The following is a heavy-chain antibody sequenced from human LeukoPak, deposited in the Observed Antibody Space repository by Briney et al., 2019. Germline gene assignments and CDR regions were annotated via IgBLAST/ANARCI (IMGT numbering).Heavy chain of an antibody. V-gene: IGHV3-53*01. CDR2: IYSGGST. Sequence: GGSLRLSCAASGFTFSSYAMSWVRQAPGKGLEWVSVIYSGGSTYYADSVKGRFTISRDNSKNTLYLQMNSLRAEDTAVYYCARDRGDYGDNEGAFDIWGQGTMVTVSS. J-gene: IGHJ3*02. CDR1: GFTFSSYA. CDR3: ARDRGDYGDNEGAFDI. D-gene: IGHD4-17*01.